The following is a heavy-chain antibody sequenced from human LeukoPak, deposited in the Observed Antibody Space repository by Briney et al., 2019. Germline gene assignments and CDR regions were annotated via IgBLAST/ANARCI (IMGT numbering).Heavy chain of an antibody. CDR1: GFTFSSYE. Sequence: PGGSLRLSCAASGFTFSSYEMNWVRQAPWKGLEWVSYISGSGSTIYYADSVKGRFAISRDNSKNMIYLQMNSLRAEDTAVYYCARDITAVGSSYGMDVWGRGTTVTVSS. V-gene: IGHV3-48*03. CDR3: ARDITAVGSSYGMDV. J-gene: IGHJ6*02. CDR2: ISGSGSTI. D-gene: IGHD1-26*01.